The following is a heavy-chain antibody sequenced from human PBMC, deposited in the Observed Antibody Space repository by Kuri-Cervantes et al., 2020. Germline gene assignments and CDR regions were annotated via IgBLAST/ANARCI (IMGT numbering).Heavy chain of an antibody. CDR3: AREQVWAMIAFLDY. J-gene: IGHJ4*02. V-gene: IGHV6-1*01. CDR1: GDSVSSNSAA. Sequence: SQTLSLTCAISGDSVSSNSAAWNWIRQSPSRGLEWLGRTYYRSKWYTDYAVSVKSRLTINPDTSKNQLSLQLNSVTPEDTAVYYCAREQVWAMIAFLDYWGQGTLVTVSS. D-gene: IGHD3-22*01. CDR2: TYYRSKWYT.